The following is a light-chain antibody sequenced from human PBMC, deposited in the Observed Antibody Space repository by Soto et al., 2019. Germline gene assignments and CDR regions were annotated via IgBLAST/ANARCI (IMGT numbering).Light chain of an antibody. Sequence: SQLTGSPSSLSASVGYRVTITCRASQSISSYLNWYQQKPGKAPKLLIYAASSLQSGVPSRFSGSGSGTDFTLTISSLQPEDFATYYCQQSYSTPLTFGGGTKVDIK. J-gene: IGKJ4*01. CDR3: QQSYSTPLT. CDR1: QSISSY. CDR2: AAS. V-gene: IGKV1-39*01.